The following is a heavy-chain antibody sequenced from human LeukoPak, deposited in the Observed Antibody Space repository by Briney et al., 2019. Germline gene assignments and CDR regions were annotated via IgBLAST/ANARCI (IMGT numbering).Heavy chain of an antibody. D-gene: IGHD2-2*03. CDR1: NGSMTSDSYY. Sequence: SETLSLTCTVSNGSMTSDSYYWAWIRQPPGKGLEWIGTIFYSGKTYYSASLRSRVTVSLDTSKKNFSLRLSSVTAADTAVYYCARLWIVASWFDAWGQGALVTVSS. CDR2: IFYSGKT. J-gene: IGHJ5*02. V-gene: IGHV4-39*02. CDR3: ARLWIVASWFDA.